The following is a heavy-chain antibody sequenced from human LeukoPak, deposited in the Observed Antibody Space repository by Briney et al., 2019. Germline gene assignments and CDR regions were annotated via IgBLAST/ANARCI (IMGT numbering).Heavy chain of an antibody. CDR1: GFTFDDYA. CDR3: AKDMAAYYYASGNIDY. V-gene: IGHV3-43D*03. D-gene: IGHD3-10*01. Sequence: GSLRLSCAASGFTFDDYAMHWVRQAPGKGLEWVSLISWDGGSTYYADSVKGRFTISRDNSKSSLYLQMNSLRAEDTALYYCAKDMAAYYYASGNIDYWGQGTLVTVSS. CDR2: ISWDGGST. J-gene: IGHJ4*02.